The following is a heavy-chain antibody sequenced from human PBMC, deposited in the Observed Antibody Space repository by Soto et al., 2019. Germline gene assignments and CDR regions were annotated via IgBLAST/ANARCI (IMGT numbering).Heavy chain of an antibody. CDR3: AKATATGGGAFEI. CDR1: GFTFSDHD. CDR2: ILVGGST. Sequence: GGSLRLSCVGSGFTFSDHDMSWVRQAPGKGLEWVSTILVGGSTHYEDSVKGRFTISRDTSKNTVYLQMNSLTAGDTAVYYCAKATATGGGAFEIYGQGTLVTVSS. D-gene: IGHD2-8*02. J-gene: IGHJ3*02. V-gene: IGHV3-23*01.